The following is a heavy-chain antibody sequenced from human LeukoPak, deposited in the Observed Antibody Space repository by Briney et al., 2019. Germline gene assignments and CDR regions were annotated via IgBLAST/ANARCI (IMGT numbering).Heavy chain of an antibody. V-gene: IGHV3-21*01. D-gene: IGHD1-26*01. Sequence: GGSLRLSCAASGFTFSSYSMNWVRQAPGKGLEWVSSISSSSSYIYYADSVKGRFTISRDNAKNSLYLQMNSLRAEDTAVYYCARSSGSYWCFYCMDVWGQGTTVTVSS. CDR1: GFTFSSYS. J-gene: IGHJ6*02. CDR2: ISSSSSYI. CDR3: ARSSGSYWCFYCMDV.